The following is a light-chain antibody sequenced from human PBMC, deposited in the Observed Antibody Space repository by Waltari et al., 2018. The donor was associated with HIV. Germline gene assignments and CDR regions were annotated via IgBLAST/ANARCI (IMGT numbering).Light chain of an antibody. CDR2: GES. Sequence: EIALTQSPGTLSLSPGERATLSCRASPTIRSTYLARYQQKPGQAPRRLIYGESSRATGIPDRCSGSGSGTDFTLTISSLEPEDCAVYYCQQYIGSPRTFGQGTKVELK. CDR1: PTIRSTY. CDR3: QQYIGSPRT. J-gene: IGKJ1*01. V-gene: IGKV3-20*01.